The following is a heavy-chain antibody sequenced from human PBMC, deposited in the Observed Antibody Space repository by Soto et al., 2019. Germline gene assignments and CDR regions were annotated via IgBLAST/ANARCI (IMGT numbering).Heavy chain of an antibody. J-gene: IGHJ6*02. Sequence: PGGSLRLSCAASGFTFSSYAMSWVRQAPGKGLEWVSAISGSGGSTYYADSAKGRFTISRDNSKNTLYLQMNSLRAEDTAVYYCAKGLDYYYYGMDVWGQGTTVTVSS. CDR2: ISGSGGST. CDR1: GFTFSSYA. CDR3: AKGLDYYYYGMDV. D-gene: IGHD3-22*01. V-gene: IGHV3-23*01.